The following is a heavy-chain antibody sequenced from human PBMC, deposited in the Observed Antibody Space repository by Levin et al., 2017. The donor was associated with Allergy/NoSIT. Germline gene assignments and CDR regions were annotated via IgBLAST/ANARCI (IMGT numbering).Heavy chain of an antibody. D-gene: IGHD6-19*01. CDR2: IYHSGST. Sequence: GSLRLSCAVDGGSFSDYYWTWIRQPPGKGLEWIGEIYHSGSTNYNPSLKSRVTISVDTSKDQFSLNLRSVTAADTAVYYCARGWAVAGRRREGFDYWGQGTLVTVSS. CDR3: ARGWAVAGRRREGFDY. V-gene: IGHV4-34*01. J-gene: IGHJ4*02. CDR1: GGSFSDYY.